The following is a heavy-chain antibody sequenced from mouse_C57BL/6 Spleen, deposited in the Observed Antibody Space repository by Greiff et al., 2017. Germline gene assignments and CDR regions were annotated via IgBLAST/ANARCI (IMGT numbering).Heavy chain of an antibody. J-gene: IGHJ3*01. CDR1: GYTFTDYY. Sequence: EVQLQQSGPVLVKPGASVKMSCKASGYTFTDYYMNWVKQSHGKSLEWIGVINPYNGGTSYNQKFKGKATLTVDNSSSTAYMQLSSLTSEDSAVYYCARESTWASLYYGGQGTGVTVTA. D-gene: IGHD3-1*01. CDR2: INPYNGGT. CDR3: ARESTWASLYY. V-gene: IGHV1-19*01.